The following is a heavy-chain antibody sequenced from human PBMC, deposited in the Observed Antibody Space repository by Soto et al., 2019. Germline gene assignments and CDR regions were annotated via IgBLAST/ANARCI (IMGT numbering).Heavy chain of an antibody. J-gene: IGHJ3*02. D-gene: IGHD3-3*01. CDR3: ARGSYYEFWSGPNPRAFDI. V-gene: IGHV1-8*01. Sequence: ASVKVSCKASGYTFTSYDNNWVRQATGQGLEWMGWMNHNSGSTGNAQNFQGRVTMTINTAKSTAYMELSSLRSEDTAVYYCARGSYYEFWSGPNPRAFDIWGQGTMVTVSS. CDR1: GYTFTSYD. CDR2: MNHNSGST.